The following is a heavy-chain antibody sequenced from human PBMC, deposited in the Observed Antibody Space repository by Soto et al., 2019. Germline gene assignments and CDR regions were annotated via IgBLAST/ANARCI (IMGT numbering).Heavy chain of an antibody. D-gene: IGHD5-18*01. CDR2: ISGSGGST. Sequence: EVQLLESGGGLVQPGGSLRLSCAASGFTFSSYAMSWVRQAPGKGLEWVSAISGSGGSTYYADSVKGRFTISRDNSKKPLYLQMNRLSAEDTAVYYCAKDWSYGTGELAFDIWGQGTMVTVSS. CDR1: GFTFSSYA. CDR3: AKDWSYGTGELAFDI. J-gene: IGHJ3*02. V-gene: IGHV3-23*01.